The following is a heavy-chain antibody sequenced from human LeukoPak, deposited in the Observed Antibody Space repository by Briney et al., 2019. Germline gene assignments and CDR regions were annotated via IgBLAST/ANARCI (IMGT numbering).Heavy chain of an antibody. V-gene: IGHV4-59*02. J-gene: IGHJ4*02. CDR2: MSYSGRT. CDR1: GGSVSSYY. Sequence: SETLSLTCTVSGGSVSSYYWSWIRQTPEKGLEWIGYMSYSGRTDYGPSLKSRVTMSVDTSKNQFSLKMSYVTPADTGVYYCARGYCRDDICQVFPYWGQGTLVTVSS. CDR3: ARGYCRDDICQVFPY. D-gene: IGHD2-21*02.